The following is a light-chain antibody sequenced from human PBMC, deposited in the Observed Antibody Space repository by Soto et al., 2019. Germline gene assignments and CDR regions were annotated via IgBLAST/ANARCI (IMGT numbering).Light chain of an antibody. Sequence: EIVMTQSPATVSVSPGEGVTLSCRASQSVSSDFAWYQQKPGQAPRLLIYGASTRSSGVPARFIGSGSGTEFTLTISSLQSEDFAFYFCQQNNKWPPVTFGGGTKVEIK. CDR1: QSVSSD. CDR3: QQNNKWPPVT. CDR2: GAS. V-gene: IGKV3-15*01. J-gene: IGKJ4*01.